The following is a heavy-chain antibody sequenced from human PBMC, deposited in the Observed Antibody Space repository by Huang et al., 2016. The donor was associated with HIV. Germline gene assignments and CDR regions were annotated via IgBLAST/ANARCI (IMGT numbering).Heavy chain of an antibody. Sequence: QVQLVQSGAEVKKPGSSVKVSCKASGGTFSPYAISWVRQAPGQGLEWMGGINPICGTANYAQKFQGTVTITADEFTSTAYMELSSLRSEDTALYYCARGRTRSSLYDSYYGLDVWGQGTTVTVSS. CDR2: INPICGTA. CDR3: ARGRTRSSLYDSYYGLDV. CDR1: GGTFSPYA. J-gene: IGHJ6*02. V-gene: IGHV1-69*01. D-gene: IGHD6-6*01.